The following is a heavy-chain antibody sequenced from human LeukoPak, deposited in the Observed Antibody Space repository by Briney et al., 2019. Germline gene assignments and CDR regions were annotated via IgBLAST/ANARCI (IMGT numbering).Heavy chain of an antibody. CDR3: ARHVVPLAYCGGDCYSHFDY. D-gene: IGHD2-21*01. V-gene: IGHV4-39*01. CDR2: IYYSGST. Sequence: SETLSLTCTVSGGSISSSSYYWGWIRQPPGKGLEWIGSIYYSGSTYYNPSLKSRVTISVDTSKNQFSLKLSSVTAADTAVYYCARHVVPLAYCGGDCYSHFDYWGQGTLVTVSS. J-gene: IGHJ4*02. CDR1: GGSISSSSYY.